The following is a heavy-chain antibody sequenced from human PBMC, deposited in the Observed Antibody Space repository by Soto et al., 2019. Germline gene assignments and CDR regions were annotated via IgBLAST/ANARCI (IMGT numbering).Heavy chain of an antibody. CDR1: GYTFTGYY. Sequence: ASVKVSCKASGYTFTGYYMHWVRQAPGQGLEWMGWINPNSGGTNYAQKFQGRVTMTRDTSISTAYMELSRLRSDDTAVYYCARDSDCTGASCYPGSFDYWGQGTLVTVSS. CDR2: INPNSGGT. D-gene: IGHD2-15*01. CDR3: ARDSDCTGASCYPGSFDY. V-gene: IGHV1-2*02. J-gene: IGHJ4*02.